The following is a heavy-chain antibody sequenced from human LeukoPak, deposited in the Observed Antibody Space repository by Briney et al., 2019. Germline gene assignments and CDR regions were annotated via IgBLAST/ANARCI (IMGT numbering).Heavy chain of an antibody. V-gene: IGHV6-1*01. CDR2: TYYRSNWYN. D-gene: IGHD6-19*01. CDR3: ASQAVARLYQFDN. CDR1: GDSVSSNSAA. J-gene: IGHJ4*02. Sequence: SQTLSLTCAISGDSVSSNSAAWNWIRHSPSRGLEWLARTYYRSNWYNDYAVSVKSRITINPDTSKNQFSLHLNSVTPEDTAVYYCASQAVARLYQFDNWGQGTLVPVSS.